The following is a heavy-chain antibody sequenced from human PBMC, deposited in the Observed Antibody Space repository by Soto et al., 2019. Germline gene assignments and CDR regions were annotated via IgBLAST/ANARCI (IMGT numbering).Heavy chain of an antibody. J-gene: IGHJ3*02. CDR3: ARASQALSNPSI. CDR2: INSDGSST. D-gene: IGHD2-8*01. Sequence: EVQLVESGGGLFQPGGSLRLSCVASGFTFSSYWMHWVRQAPGKGLVWVSRINSDGSSTSYADSVKGRFTISRDNAKNTLYLQMNSLRAEDTAVYYCARASQALSNPSIWGQGTMVTVSS. V-gene: IGHV3-74*01. CDR1: GFTFSSYW.